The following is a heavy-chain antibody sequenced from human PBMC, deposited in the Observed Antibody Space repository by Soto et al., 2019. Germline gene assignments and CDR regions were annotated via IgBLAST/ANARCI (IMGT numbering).Heavy chain of an antibody. CDR3: ARGPSNYYDSSGYYD. V-gene: IGHV3-74*01. Sequence: GGSLRLSCGSSGFNLDSYAMNLVRQAPGKGLVWVSRINSDGSSTSYADSVKGRFTISRDNAKNTLYLQMNSLRAEDTAVYYCARGPSNYYDSSGYYDWGQGTLVTVSS. J-gene: IGHJ4*02. CDR1: GFNLDSYA. D-gene: IGHD3-22*01. CDR2: INSDGSST.